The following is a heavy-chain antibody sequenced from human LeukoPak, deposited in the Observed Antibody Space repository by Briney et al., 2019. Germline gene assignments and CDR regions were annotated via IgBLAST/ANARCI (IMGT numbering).Heavy chain of an antibody. CDR1: GYTFSNYW. V-gene: IGHV5-51*01. J-gene: IGHJ4*02. CDR2: IYPGDSDT. D-gene: IGHD6-13*01. Sequence: GESLKISCNASGYTFSNYWIGWVRQVPGKGLEWMGIIYPGDSDTRYSPSFQGQVTISADKSISTAYLQWSSLKASDTAMYYCALIGYSSSWYYYFDYWGQGTLVTVSS. CDR3: ALIGYSSSWYYYFDY.